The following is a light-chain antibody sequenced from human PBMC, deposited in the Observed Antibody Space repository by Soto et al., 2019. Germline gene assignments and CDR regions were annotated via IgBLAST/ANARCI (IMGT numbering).Light chain of an antibody. Sequence: QSVLTQPASVSGSLGQSITISCTGSGRDVGGFDSVSWFQQHPGKAPKLLISDVTDRPSGISDRFSGSKSGNTASLTISWLQAEDEADYYCNSYTTSGLPNYVFGTGTKVTVL. J-gene: IGLJ1*01. V-gene: IGLV2-14*03. CDR3: NSYTTSGLPNYV. CDR1: GRDVGGFDS. CDR2: DVT.